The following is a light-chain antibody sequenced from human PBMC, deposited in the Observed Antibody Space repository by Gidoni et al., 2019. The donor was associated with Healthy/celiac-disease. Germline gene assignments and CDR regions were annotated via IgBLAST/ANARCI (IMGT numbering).Light chain of an antibody. CDR3: QHYNNWPLT. J-gene: IGKJ4*01. V-gene: IGKV3-15*01. CDR2: GAS. Sequence: EIVMTQSPATLSVSPGERATLSCRASQSVSSNLAWYQQKPGQAPRLLIYGASTRATGIPTRFSGSGSGTEFTLTISSLQSEDFAVYYCQHYNNWPLTFXGXTKVXI. CDR1: QSVSSN.